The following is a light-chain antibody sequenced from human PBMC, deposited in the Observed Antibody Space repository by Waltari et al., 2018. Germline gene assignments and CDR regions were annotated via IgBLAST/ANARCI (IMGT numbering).Light chain of an antibody. J-gene: IGLJ2*01. V-gene: IGLV1-40*01. Sequence: QSVLPQPPSVSAAPAQRVTISCTGSSSNFGAGYYVTWYQQLPGTAPKLLIYGNSNRPSGVPDRFSGSKSGTSASLAITGLQAEDEADYYCQSYDSSLSVVVFGGGTKLTVL. CDR3: QSYDSSLSVVV. CDR2: GNS. CDR1: SSNFGAGYY.